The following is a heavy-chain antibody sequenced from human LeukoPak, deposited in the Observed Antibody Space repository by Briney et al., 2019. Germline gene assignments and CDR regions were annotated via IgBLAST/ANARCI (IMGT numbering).Heavy chain of an antibody. Sequence: PPETLSLTCGVYGGSLSGYYWSWIRQSPGKGLEWIGQIHHSGSANYNPSLRSRVTISMDTSKNQFSLNLSSVTAADTAVYYCAKHGSYHFDYWGQGTLVTVSS. J-gene: IGHJ4*02. D-gene: IGHD3-10*01. CDR2: IHHSGSA. V-gene: IGHV4-34*01. CDR3: AKHGSYHFDY. CDR1: GGSLSGYY.